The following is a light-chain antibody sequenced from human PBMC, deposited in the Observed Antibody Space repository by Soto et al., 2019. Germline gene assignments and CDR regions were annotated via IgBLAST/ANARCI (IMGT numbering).Light chain of an antibody. J-gene: IGLJ3*02. CDR1: SSNIGSNT. Sequence: QSVLTQPPSASGTPGQRVTISCSGSSSNIGSNTANWYQQLPGTAPKLLIYSNNQRPSGVPDRFSGSKSGTSASLAISGLQSEDEADYYCAAWDDSLSGVVFGGGTQLTVL. CDR2: SNN. V-gene: IGLV1-44*01. CDR3: AAWDDSLSGVV.